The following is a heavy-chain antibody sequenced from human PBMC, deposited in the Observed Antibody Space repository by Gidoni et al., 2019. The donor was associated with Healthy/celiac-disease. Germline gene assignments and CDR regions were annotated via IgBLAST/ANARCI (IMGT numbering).Heavy chain of an antibody. CDR2: VYYRGTT. V-gene: IGHV4-39*07. D-gene: IGHD6-13*01. CDR1: GGSVSNADDY. CDR3: ARDVRYSSSWSHFDF. Sequence: QLHLQESGPRRVRPSETLSLTCTVSGGSVSNADDYWGWIRQSPGKGLEWIGTVYYRGTTYYNPSLKRRVTISPDTSQNQFSLRLSSVTAADTAVYYCARDVRYSSSWSHFDFWGQGTLVTVSS. J-gene: IGHJ4*02.